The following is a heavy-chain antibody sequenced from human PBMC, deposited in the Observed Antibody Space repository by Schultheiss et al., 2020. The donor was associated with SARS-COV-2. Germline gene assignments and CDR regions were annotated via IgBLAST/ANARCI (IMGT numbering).Heavy chain of an antibody. CDR3: ARDRYCSGGSCYYYYYGMDV. CDR1: GFTFSSYA. V-gene: IGHV3-23*01. CDR2: ISGSGGST. J-gene: IGHJ6*02. Sequence: GESLKISCAASGFTFSSYAMSWVRQAPGKGLEWVSAISGSGGSTYYADSVKGRFTISRDNSKNTLYLQMNSLRAEDTAVYYCARDRYCSGGSCYYYYYGMDVWGQGTTVTVSS. D-gene: IGHD2-15*01.